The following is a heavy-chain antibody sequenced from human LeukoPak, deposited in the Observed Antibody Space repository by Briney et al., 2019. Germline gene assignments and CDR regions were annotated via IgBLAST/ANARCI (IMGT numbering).Heavy chain of an antibody. V-gene: IGHV1-69*13. J-gene: IGHJ4*01. CDR3: ASKRGYSYGLDY. CDR2: IIPIFGTA. CDR1: GGTFSSYA. D-gene: IGHD5-18*01. Sequence: ASVKVSCKASGGTFSSYAISWVRQAPGQGLEWMGGIIPIFGTANYAQKFQGRVTITADESTSTGYMELSSLRSEDTAVYYCASKRGYSYGLDYWGQEPWSPSPQ.